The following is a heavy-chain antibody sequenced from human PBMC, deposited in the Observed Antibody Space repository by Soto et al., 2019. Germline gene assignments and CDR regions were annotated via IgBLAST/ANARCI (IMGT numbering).Heavy chain of an antibody. CDR2: INAGDGKT. J-gene: IGHJ4*02. Sequence: ASVKVSCKASGYTFTSYAMHWVRQAPGQRLEWMGWINAGDGKTIYSQKFQGRVTMTEDTSTDTAYMELSSLRSEDTAVYYCATVSVVAATYFDYWGQGTLVTVSS. CDR1: GYTFTSYA. D-gene: IGHD2-15*01. V-gene: IGHV1-3*01. CDR3: ATVSVVAATYFDY.